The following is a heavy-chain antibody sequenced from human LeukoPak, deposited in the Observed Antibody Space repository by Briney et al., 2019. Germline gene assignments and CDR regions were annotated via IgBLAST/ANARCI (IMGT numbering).Heavy chain of an antibody. Sequence: GGSLRLSCAASGFTFSDYYMSWIRQAPGKGLEWVSCISGSGSTISYADSVKGRFTISRDNTKNSLYLQMNSLRAEDTAVYYCAKAQGGTIVVVVAAIQHWGQGTLVTVSS. CDR1: GFTFSDYY. V-gene: IGHV3-11*01. CDR3: AKAQGGTIVVVVAAIQH. D-gene: IGHD2-15*01. J-gene: IGHJ1*01. CDR2: ISGSGSTI.